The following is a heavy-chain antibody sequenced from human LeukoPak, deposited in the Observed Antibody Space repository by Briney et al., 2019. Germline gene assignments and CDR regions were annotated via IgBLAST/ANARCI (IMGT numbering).Heavy chain of an antibody. J-gene: IGHJ3*02. CDR3: ATPAQWLAIDDAFDI. Sequence: GASVKVSCKASGGTFSSYAISWVRQAPGQGLEWMGGIIPIFGTANYAQKFQGRVTITADESTSTAYMELSSLRSEDTAVYYCATPAQWLAIDDAFDIWGQGTMVTVSS. D-gene: IGHD6-19*01. CDR2: IIPIFGTA. V-gene: IGHV1-69*01. CDR1: GGTFSSYA.